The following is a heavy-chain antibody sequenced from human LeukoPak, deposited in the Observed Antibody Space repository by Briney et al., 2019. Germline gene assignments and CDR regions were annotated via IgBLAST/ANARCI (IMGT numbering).Heavy chain of an antibody. CDR1: GYTFTISD. Sequence: ASVKVSCKASGYTFTISDINWVRQATGQGLEWMGWMNPNSGNTGYAQKFQGRVTMTRNTSISTAYMELSSLRSEDTAVYYCARDSSGYYFDYWGQGTLVTVSS. CDR3: ARDSSGYYFDY. CDR2: MNPNSGNT. J-gene: IGHJ4*02. D-gene: IGHD3-22*01. V-gene: IGHV1-8*01.